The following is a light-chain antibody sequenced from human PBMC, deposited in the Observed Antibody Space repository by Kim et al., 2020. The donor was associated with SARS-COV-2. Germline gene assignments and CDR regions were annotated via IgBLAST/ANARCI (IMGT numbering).Light chain of an antibody. CDR3: SSYTSGRTWV. J-gene: IGLJ3*02. V-gene: IGLV2-14*03. CDR1: SSDVGGYHY. Sequence: GQSITISCTGTSSDVGGYHYVSWYQHHPGKAPKVIIYHVNNRPSGVSNLFSCPTSSNAASLTISGIQAEDEADYYCSSYTSGRTWVFGGGTKLTVL. CDR2: HVN.